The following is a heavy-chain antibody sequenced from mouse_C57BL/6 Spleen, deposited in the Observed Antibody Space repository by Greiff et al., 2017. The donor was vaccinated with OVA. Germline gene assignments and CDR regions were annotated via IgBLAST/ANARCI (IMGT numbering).Heavy chain of an antibody. CDR2: ISYDGSN. D-gene: IGHD1-1*01. J-gene: IGHJ2*01. Sequence: VQLVESGPGLVKPSQSLSLTCSVTGYSITSGYYWNWIRQFPGNKLEWMGYISYDGSNNYNPSLKNRISITRDTSKNQFFLKLNSVTTEDTATYYCARIYYYGSSHFDYWGQGTTLTVSS. V-gene: IGHV3-6*01. CDR1: GYSITSGYY. CDR3: ARIYYYGSSHFDY.